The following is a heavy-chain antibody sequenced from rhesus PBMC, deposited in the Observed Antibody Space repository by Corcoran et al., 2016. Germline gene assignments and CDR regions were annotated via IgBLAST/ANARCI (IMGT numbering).Heavy chain of an antibody. J-gene: IGHJ4*01. D-gene: IGHD3-16*01. CDR2: INGNSGST. CDR3: ARDPLGYSGSYYDY. V-gene: IGHV4-80*01. Sequence: QVQLQESGPGLVKPSETLSPTCPVPGASIPPSWWGGIRQPPGKGLEWVGEINGNSGSTYYNPSLKSRVTISKDASKNQVSLNLNSVTAADTAVYYCARDPLGYSGSYYDYWGQGVLVTVSS. CDR1: GASIPPSW.